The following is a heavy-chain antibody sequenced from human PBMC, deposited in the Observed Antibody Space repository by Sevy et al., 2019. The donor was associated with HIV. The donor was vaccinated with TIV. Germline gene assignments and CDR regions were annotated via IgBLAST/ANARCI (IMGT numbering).Heavy chain of an antibody. CDR3: ARAYCNDGRCYSLAY. J-gene: IGHJ4*02. D-gene: IGHD2-15*01. CDR2: ISPHNGDT. Sequence: ASVKVSCKASGYLFTSYRITWVRQAPGKRLELVGWISPHNGDTNYAQRVQDRDTMITDTSTTTAYMELRSLTSDDSAVYYCARAYCNDGRCYSLAYWGQGTLVTVSS. CDR1: GYLFTSYR. V-gene: IGHV1-18*01.